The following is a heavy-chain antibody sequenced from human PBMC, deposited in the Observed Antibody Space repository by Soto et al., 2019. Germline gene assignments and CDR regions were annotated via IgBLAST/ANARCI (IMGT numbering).Heavy chain of an antibody. CDR2: INPSGGT. CDR1: GGSFIGYY. Sequence: SETLSLTCAVYGGSFIGYYWSWIRQSPDKGLEWIGEINPSGGTNYNPSLKSRVTISVDTSKNQFSLKLTSVTAADTAVYYCARVADYWGQGTLVTVSS. CDR3: ARVADY. V-gene: IGHV4-34*01. J-gene: IGHJ4*02.